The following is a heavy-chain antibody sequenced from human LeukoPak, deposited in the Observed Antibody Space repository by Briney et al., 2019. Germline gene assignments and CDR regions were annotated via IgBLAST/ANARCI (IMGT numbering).Heavy chain of an antibody. CDR3: AKVYYDSSGYYSYYFDY. D-gene: IGHD3-22*01. CDR2: ISGDVGST. CDR1: GFTFDDYA. Sequence: GGSLRLSCAASGFTFDDYAMHWVRQAPGKGLEWVSLISGDVGSTYYADSVKGRFTISRDNSKNSLYLQMNSLRTEDTALYYCAKVYYDSSGYYSYYFDYWGQGTLVTVSS. V-gene: IGHV3-43*02. J-gene: IGHJ4*02.